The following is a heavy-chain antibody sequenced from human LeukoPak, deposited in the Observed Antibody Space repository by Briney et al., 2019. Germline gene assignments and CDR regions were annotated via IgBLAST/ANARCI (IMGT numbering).Heavy chain of an antibody. CDR1: GYTFTGYY. V-gene: IGHV1-2*02. D-gene: IGHD4-17*01. CDR2: INPNSGGT. J-gene: IGHJ4*02. CDR3: ARALAGGDYVSPDY. Sequence: ASVKVSRKSSGYTFTGYYMHWVRQAPGQGLEWMGWINPNSGGTNYAQKFQGRVTMTRDTSISTAYLELSRLRSDDTAVYYCARALAGGDYVSPDYWGQGTLVTVSS.